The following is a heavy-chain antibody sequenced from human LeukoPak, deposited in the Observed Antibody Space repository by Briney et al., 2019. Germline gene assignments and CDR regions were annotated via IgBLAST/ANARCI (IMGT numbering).Heavy chain of an antibody. CDR3: AKDESIAVAGTRGAFDY. D-gene: IGHD6-19*01. J-gene: IGHJ4*02. Sequence: PGGSLRLSCAASGFTFSSYAMHWVRQAPGKGLEWVAVISYDGSNKYYADSVKGRFTISRDNSKNTLYLQMNSLRAEDTAVYYCAKDESIAVAGTRGAFDYWGQGTLVTVSS. V-gene: IGHV3-30*04. CDR2: ISYDGSNK. CDR1: GFTFSSYA.